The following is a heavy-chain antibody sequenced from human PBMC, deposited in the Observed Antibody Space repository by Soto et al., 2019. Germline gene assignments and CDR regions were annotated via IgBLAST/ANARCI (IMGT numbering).Heavy chain of an antibody. D-gene: IGHD3-22*01. CDR2: INPNGGGT. J-gene: IGHJ3*02. CDR3: ARGDSSDYYFDDAFDI. V-gene: IGHV1-2*04. CDR1: GYTFTGYY. Sequence: AASVKVSCKASGYTFTGYYMHWVRQAPGQGLEWMGWINPNGGGTNYAQKFQGWVTMTRDTSISTAYMELSRLRSDDTAVYYCARGDSSDYYFDDAFDIWGQGTMVTVSS.